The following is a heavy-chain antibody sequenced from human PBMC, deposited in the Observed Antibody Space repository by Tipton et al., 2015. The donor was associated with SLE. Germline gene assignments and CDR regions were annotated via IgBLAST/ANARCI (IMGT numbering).Heavy chain of an antibody. Sequence: TLSLTCTVSGGSITNDAYYWSWIRQSPGKGLEWIGYIYYDGNSHYNPSLKSRVTISVDTSKNQFSLKLSSVTAADTAVYYCARMGISYGKYHFDYWGQGTLVTVSS. CDR3: ARMGISYGKYHFDY. D-gene: IGHD5-18*01. CDR2: IYYDGNS. V-gene: IGHV4-30-4*08. CDR1: GGSITNDAYY. J-gene: IGHJ4*02.